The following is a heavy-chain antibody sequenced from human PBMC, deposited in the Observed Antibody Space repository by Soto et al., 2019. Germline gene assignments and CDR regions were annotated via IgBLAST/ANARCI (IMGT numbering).Heavy chain of an antibody. V-gene: IGHV4-30-4*01. CDR1: GGSISSGDYY. CDR3: ARGGDYVWGSYRYPNWFDP. CDR2: IYYSGST. J-gene: IGHJ5*02. D-gene: IGHD3-16*02. Sequence: QVQLQESGPGLVKPSQTLSLTCTVSGGSISSGDYYWRWLRQPPGKGLEWIGYIYYSGSTYYNPSLKSRVTISVDTSKNQFSLKLSSVTAADTAVYYCARGGDYVWGSYRYPNWFDPWGQGTLVTVSS.